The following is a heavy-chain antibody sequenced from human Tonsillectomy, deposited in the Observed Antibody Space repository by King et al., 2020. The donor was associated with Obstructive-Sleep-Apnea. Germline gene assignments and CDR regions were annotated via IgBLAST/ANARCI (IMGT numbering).Heavy chain of an antibody. CDR3: AKDNSNWSFDF. D-gene: IGHD6-6*01. J-gene: IGHJ4*02. Sequence: VQLVESGGGVVQPGGSLRLSCAASGFTFSSSGMPWVRQAPGKGLEWVTFIRYDGSNEYYADSVKGRFSVSRDNSKNALFLQMNNLSAEDTAVYYCAKDNSNWSFDFWGQGILVTVSS. CDR2: IRYDGSNE. CDR1: GFTFSSSG. V-gene: IGHV3-30*02.